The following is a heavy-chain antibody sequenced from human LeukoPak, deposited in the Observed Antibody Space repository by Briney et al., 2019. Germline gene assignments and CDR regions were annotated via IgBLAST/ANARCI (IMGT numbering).Heavy chain of an antibody. CDR3: ARVTVVTQPSFDY. CDR1: GYSISSGYY. CDR2: IYHSGST. J-gene: IGHJ4*02. V-gene: IGHV4-38-2*02. Sequence: SETLSLTCTVSGYSISSGYYWGWIRQPPGKGLEWIGSIYHSGSTYYNPSLKSRVTISVDTSKNQFSLKLSSVTAADTAVYYCARVTVVTQPSFDYWGQGTLVTVSS. D-gene: IGHD4-23*01.